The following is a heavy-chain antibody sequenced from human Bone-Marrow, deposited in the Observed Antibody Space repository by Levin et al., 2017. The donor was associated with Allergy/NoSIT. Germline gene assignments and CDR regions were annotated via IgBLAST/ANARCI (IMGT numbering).Heavy chain of an antibody. CDR2: IYHSGST. Sequence: SQTLSLTCTVSGGSVCSGSYYWSWIRQPPGKGLEWIAYIYHSGSTKYNPSLKSRVTISLDTSRNQFSLRLTSLTAADTAVYYCARGCYFGGLSFGCWGKGTLVTVSS. CDR1: GGSVCSGSYY. J-gene: IGHJ4*02. D-gene: IGHD4-23*01. V-gene: IGHV4-61*01. CDR3: ARGCYFGGLSFGC.